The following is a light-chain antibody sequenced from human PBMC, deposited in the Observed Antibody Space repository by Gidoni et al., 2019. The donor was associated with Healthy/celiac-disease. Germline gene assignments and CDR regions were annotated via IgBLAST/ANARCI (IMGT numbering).Light chain of an antibody. CDR2: GAS. J-gene: IGKJ1*01. V-gene: IGKV3-20*01. CDR1: QSVSSSY. CDR3: QQYGSSPRT. Sequence: EIVLTQSPGTLSLSPGERATLSCRASQSVSSSYLAWYQQKPGQAPRLLIYGASSRATGIPDRFSGSGSGTDFTLTISRLEPEDVAVYYCQQYGSSPRTFGQXTKVEIK.